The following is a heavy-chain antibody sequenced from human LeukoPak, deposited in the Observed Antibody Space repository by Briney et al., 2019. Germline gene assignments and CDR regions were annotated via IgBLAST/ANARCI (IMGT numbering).Heavy chain of an antibody. Sequence: PGESLEISCQGSGYIFTSYWIGWVRQLPGKGLEGMGIIYPGDSDTRYSPSFQGQVTISADKSISTAYLQWSSLKASDTAMYYCARRVDCTNGVCYRDDYFDYWGQGTLVTVSS. D-gene: IGHD2-8*01. CDR2: IYPGDSDT. CDR3: ARRVDCTNGVCYRDDYFDY. CDR1: GYIFTSYW. V-gene: IGHV5-51*01. J-gene: IGHJ4*02.